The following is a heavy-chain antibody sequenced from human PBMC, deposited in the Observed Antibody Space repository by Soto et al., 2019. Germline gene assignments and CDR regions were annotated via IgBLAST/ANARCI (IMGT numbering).Heavy chain of an antibody. CDR2: ISYDGGLQ. CDR1: GFTFTSYG. D-gene: IGHD5-18*01. J-gene: IGHJ4*02. Sequence: QAHLVESGGGVVQPGRSLRLSCAASGFTFTSYGRHWVRQAPGTRLEWVAVISYDGGLQHYADSVKGRFTISRDNSKNMVLLQMNSLRAEDTAVYYWVSDRGYGHASVPYSWGQGTLVSVSS. CDR3: VSDRGYGHASVPYS. V-gene: IGHV3-30*03.